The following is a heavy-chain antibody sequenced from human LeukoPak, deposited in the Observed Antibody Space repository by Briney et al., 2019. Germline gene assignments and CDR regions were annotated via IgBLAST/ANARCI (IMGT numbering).Heavy chain of an antibody. V-gene: IGHV4-59*01. CDR1: GGSISSYY. CDR2: IYYSGST. Sequence: SETLSLTCTVSGGSISSYYWSWIQQPPGKGLEWIGYIYYSGSTNYNPSLKSRVTISVDTSKNQFSLKLSSVTAADTAVYYCARTDTAMAYYYYGMDVWGQGTTVTVSS. CDR3: ARTDTAMAYYYYGMDV. J-gene: IGHJ6*02. D-gene: IGHD5-18*01.